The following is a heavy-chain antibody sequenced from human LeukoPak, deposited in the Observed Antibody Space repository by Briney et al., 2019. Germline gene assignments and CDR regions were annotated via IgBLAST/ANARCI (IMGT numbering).Heavy chain of an antibody. CDR1: GFNIVAYA. J-gene: IGHJ4*02. D-gene: IGHD2/OR15-2a*01. CDR3: AIAYESGTFYRAFAY. Sequence: GSLRLSSSASGFNIVAYAMYWVRQRPAKNLEWVSLISGDSDIRYSAASVKRRFTVSRDNSKNSLYLQMNSLTTEDTALYYCAIAYESGTFYRAFAYWGQGDLVTASS. V-gene: IGHV3-43*02. CDR2: ISGDSDIR.